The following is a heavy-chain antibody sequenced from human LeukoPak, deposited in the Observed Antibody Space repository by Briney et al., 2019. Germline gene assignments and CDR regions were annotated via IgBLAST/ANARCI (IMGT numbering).Heavy chain of an antibody. D-gene: IGHD6-13*01. CDR3: ARQGGSSSPYYFYYMDV. CDR1: GYSISSGCY. CDR2: IYHSGGT. J-gene: IGHJ6*03. Sequence: SETLSLTCAVSGYSISSGCYWGWFRQPPGKGLEWIACIYHSGGTYYNPSLKSRVTMSVDTSKNQFSLRLTSLTAADTAVYYCARQGGSSSPYYFYYMDVWGKGTTVTVSS. V-gene: IGHV4-38-2*01.